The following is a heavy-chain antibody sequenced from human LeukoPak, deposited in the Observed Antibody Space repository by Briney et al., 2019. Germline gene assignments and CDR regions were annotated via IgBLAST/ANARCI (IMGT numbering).Heavy chain of an antibody. CDR2: IKNDGSST. CDR3: AKEGAGYGYDY. Sequence: GGSLRLSCAASGCTFSAYWMHWVRQTPGKGLVWVSRIKNDGSSTGYADSVKGRFTISRDNAKNTLYLQMNSLGAEDTAIYYCAKEGAGYGYDYWGQGTLVTVSS. D-gene: IGHD5-12*01. CDR1: GCTFSAYW. V-gene: IGHV3-74*01. J-gene: IGHJ4*02.